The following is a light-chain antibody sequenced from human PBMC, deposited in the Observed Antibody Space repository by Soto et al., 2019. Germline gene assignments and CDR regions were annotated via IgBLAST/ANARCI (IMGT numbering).Light chain of an antibody. CDR2: EDI. J-gene: IGLJ2*01. CDR3: CSYAGGTSVV. Sequence: QSALTQPASVSGSPGQSITISCTGTSSDVGSYNLVSWYQQHPGKAPKLMIYEDIERPSGVSNRFSGAKSGNTASLTISGLQTEDDADYYCCSYAGGTSVVFGGGTTLTVL. CDR1: SSDVGSYNL. V-gene: IGLV2-23*01.